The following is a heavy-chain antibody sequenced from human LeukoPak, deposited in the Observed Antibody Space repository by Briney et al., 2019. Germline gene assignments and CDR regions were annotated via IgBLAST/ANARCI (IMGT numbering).Heavy chain of an antibody. CDR3: ARQTDDSSGYYMDYFDY. CDR1: GGSISSSSYY. D-gene: IGHD3-22*01. V-gene: IGHV4-39*01. Sequence: SETLSLTCTVSGGSISSSSYYWGWIRQPPGKGLEWIGSIYYSGSTYYNPSPKSRVTISVDTSKNQFSLKLSSVTAADTAVYYCARQTDDSSGYYMDYFDYWGQGTLVTVSS. CDR2: IYYSGST. J-gene: IGHJ4*02.